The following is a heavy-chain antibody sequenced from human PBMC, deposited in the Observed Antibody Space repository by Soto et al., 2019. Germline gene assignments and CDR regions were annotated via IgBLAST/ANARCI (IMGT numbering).Heavy chain of an antibody. CDR1: GFTFSSYG. J-gene: IGHJ6*02. D-gene: IGHD3-10*01. Sequence: PGGSLRLSCVAAGFTFSSYGMHWVRQAPGKWLEWLAIIRYYGSNKYYGDSVKGRFTISRDNSKNTLYLEMNSLRAEDTAVYYCARDRTYYGSGSKRMDFWGQGTTVTVSS. V-gene: IGHV3-30*02. CDR2: IRYYGSNK. CDR3: ARDRTYYGSGSKRMDF.